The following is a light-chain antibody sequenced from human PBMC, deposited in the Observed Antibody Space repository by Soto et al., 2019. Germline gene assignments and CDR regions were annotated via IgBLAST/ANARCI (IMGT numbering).Light chain of an antibody. J-gene: IGKJ3*01. CDR2: GAS. V-gene: IGKV3-20*01. CDR1: QSVSSNF. Sequence: DIVLTQSPGTLSLSPGERATLSCRASQSVSSNFLAWYQQKPGQAPRLLIYGASKRVTGIPDRFSGSGSETDFTLTISGLEPEDFAVYYCQQYGTSPPGVTFGPGTKVDIK. CDR3: QQYGTSPPGVT.